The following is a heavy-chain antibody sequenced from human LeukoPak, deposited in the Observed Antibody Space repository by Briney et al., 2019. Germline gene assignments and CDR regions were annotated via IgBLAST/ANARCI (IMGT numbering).Heavy chain of an antibody. J-gene: IGHJ4*02. Sequence: ASVKVSCKASGYTFTVYYMHWVRQAPGQGLEWMGWINPDSGGTNYAQKFQGRVTMTRDTSISTAYMELSRLRSDDTAVYSCARDPITMVRGVIPQARYYFDYWGQGTLVTVSS. CDR3: ARDPITMVRGVIPQARYYFDY. V-gene: IGHV1-2*02. D-gene: IGHD3-10*01. CDR2: INPDSGGT. CDR1: GYTFTVYY.